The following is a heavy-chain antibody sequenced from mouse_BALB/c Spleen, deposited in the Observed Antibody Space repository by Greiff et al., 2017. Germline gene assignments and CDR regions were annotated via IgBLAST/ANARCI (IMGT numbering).Heavy chain of an antibody. V-gene: IGHV5-12-1*01. CDR2: ISSGGGST. D-gene: IGHD1-1*01. CDR1: GFAFSSYD. J-gene: IGHJ2*01. Sequence: EVQRVESGGGLVKPGGSLKLSCAASGFAFSSYDMSWVRQTPEKRLEWVAYISSGGGSTYYPDTVKGRFTIAGDNAKNTLYMQMSSLKSEDTAMYYCASHYYGSSLYYFDYWGQGTTLTVSS. CDR3: ASHYYGSSLYYFDY.